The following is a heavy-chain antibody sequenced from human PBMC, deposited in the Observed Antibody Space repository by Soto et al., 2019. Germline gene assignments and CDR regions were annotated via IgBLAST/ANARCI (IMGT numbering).Heavy chain of an antibody. V-gene: IGHV3-21*01. Sequence: PGGSLRLSCAASGFTFSSYSMNWVRQAPGKGLEWVSSISSSGSYIYYADSVKGRFTISRDNAKNSLYLQMNSLRAEDTAVYYCARDGKDYGGNSEYDYWGQGTLVTVSS. CDR1: GFTFSSYS. CDR2: ISSSGSYI. CDR3: ARDGKDYGGNSEYDY. D-gene: IGHD4-17*01. J-gene: IGHJ4*02.